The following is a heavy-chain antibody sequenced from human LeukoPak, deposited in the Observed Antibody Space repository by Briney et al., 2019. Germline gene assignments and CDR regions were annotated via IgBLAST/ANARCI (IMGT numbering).Heavy chain of an antibody. V-gene: IGHV1-18*01. J-gene: IGHJ3*02. CDR2: ISAYNGNT. D-gene: IGHD3-10*01. CDR1: GYTFTNYA. CDR3: ARGGSRSRRGDDAFDI. Sequence: ASVKVSCKASGYTFTNYAMNWVRQAPEQGLEWMGWISAYNGNTELAQKFQGRVTLATDASTSTAYVELRSLTSDDTAVYFCARGGSRSRRGDDAFDIWGQGTMVTVSS.